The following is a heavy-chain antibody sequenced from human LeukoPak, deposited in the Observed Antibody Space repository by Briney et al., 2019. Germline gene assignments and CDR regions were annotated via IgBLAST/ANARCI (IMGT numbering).Heavy chain of an antibody. J-gene: IGHJ4*02. CDR1: GFTFDDYA. D-gene: IGHD3-3*01. V-gene: IGHV3-9*01. CDR3: AKDMTYDFWSGPFDY. CDR2: ISWNSGSI. Sequence: GRSLRLSCAASGFTFDDYAMHWVRQAPGKGLEWVSGISWNSGSIGYADSVKGRFTISRDNAKNSLYLQMNSLRAEDTALYYCAKDMTYDFWSGPFDYWGQGTLVTVSS.